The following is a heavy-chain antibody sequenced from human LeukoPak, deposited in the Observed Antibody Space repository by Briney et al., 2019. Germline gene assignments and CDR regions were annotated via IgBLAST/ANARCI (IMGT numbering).Heavy chain of an antibody. CDR1: GLTVRSTY. Sequence: GGSLILTCAASGLTVRSTYMSWVRQSPGKGLEWVSVIHSDGSTYYADSVKGRFTISRDNSENTLSLQMNSLRADDTAVYYCTTVMKGPAGADCWGQGTLVTVSS. CDR3: TTVMKGPAGADC. CDR2: IHSDGST. V-gene: IGHV3-53*01. J-gene: IGHJ4*02. D-gene: IGHD3-10*01.